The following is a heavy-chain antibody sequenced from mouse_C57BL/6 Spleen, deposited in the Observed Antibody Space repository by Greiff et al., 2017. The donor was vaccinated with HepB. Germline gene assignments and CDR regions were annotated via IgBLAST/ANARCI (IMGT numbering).Heavy chain of an antibody. V-gene: IGHV5-4*01. CDR1: GFTFSSYA. CDR2: ISDGGSYT. Sequence: DVKLVESGGGLVKPGGSLKLSCAASGFTFSSYAMSWVRQTPEKRLEWVATISDGGSYTYYPDNVKGRFTISRDNAKNNLYLQMSNLKSEDTAMYYCARELVRRVYFDYWGKGTTLTVSS. CDR3: ARELVRRVYFDY. J-gene: IGHJ2*01. D-gene: IGHD2-14*01.